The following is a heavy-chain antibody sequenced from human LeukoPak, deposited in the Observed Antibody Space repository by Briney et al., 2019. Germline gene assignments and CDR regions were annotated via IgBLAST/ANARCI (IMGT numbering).Heavy chain of an antibody. Sequence: GESLKISCLASGYTFNNDWIGWVRQKPGEGLEWIAMIYPGDSDTRYSPSFQGQVAISADTSINTAFLQFSSLKASDTAVYYCARHFRQGYLQISGPPSYYYYMDVWGKGTTVTVSS. CDR3: ARHFRQGYLQISGPPSYYYYMDV. CDR2: IYPGDSDT. V-gene: IGHV5-51*01. J-gene: IGHJ6*03. D-gene: IGHD6-19*01. CDR1: GYTFNNDW.